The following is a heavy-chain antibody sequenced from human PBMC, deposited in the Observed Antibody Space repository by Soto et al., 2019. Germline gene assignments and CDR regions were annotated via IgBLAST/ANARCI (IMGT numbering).Heavy chain of an antibody. V-gene: IGHV4-39*01. Sequence: PSETLSLTCTVSGGSISSSSYYWGWIRQPPGKVLEWIVSIYYSGSTCYNPSLKSRVTISLDTSNNQFSLKLSSVTSSDTSVYYXAXLLWEGWLVRRASGSFDYWGQGTLVTVSS. CDR1: GGSISSSSYY. D-gene: IGHD6-19*01. J-gene: IGHJ4*02. CDR2: IYYSGST. CDR3: AXLLWEGWLVRRASGSFDY.